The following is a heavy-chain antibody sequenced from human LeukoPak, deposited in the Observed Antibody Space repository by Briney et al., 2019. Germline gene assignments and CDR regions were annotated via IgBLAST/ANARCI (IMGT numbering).Heavy chain of an antibody. D-gene: IGHD5-18*01. J-gene: IGHJ4*02. CDR2: IYYSGSS. CDR1: GGSISSSSYY. V-gene: IGHV4-39*01. CDR3: ARHVDTATDYFDY. Sequence: ETLSLTCTVSGGSISSSSYYWGWIRRPPGKGLEWIGSIYYSGSSYYNPSLKSRVTISVHTSKNQFSLKLSSVTAADTAVYYCARHVDTATDYFDYWGQGTLVTVSS.